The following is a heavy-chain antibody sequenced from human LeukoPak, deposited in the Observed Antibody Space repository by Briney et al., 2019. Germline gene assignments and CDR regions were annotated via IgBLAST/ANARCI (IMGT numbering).Heavy chain of an antibody. CDR3: ARPQGVGASYSGAFDI. CDR2: IYYSGST. CDR1: GGSISSSIYH. Sequence: SETLSLTCTVSGGSISSSIYHWAWICQPPGKGLEWIGSIYYSGSTYYNPSLKSRVTISVDTSKNQFSLKLSSVTAADTAVYYCARPQGVGASYSGAFDIWGQGTMATVSS. V-gene: IGHV4-39*01. D-gene: IGHD1-26*01. J-gene: IGHJ3*02.